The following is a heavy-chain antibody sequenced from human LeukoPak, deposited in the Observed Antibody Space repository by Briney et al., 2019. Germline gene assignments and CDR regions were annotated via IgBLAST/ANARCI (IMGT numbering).Heavy chain of an antibody. Sequence: VASVKVSCKPSGYTFTTYDINWVRQATGQGLEWMGWMNPNSGNAGYAQKFQGRVTMTRNTSISTAYTELSSVRSADTAIYLYAGRSGESWTAGYWGQGTLVTVFS. V-gene: IGHV1-8*01. CDR1: GYTFTTYD. J-gene: IGHJ4*02. CDR2: MNPNSGNA. D-gene: IGHD6-13*01. CDR3: AGRSGESWTAGY.